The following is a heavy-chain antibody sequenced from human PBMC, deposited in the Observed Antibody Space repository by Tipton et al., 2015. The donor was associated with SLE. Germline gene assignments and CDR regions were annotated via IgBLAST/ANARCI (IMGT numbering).Heavy chain of an antibody. D-gene: IGHD2-21*01. CDR1: GGSIGTYY. J-gene: IGHJ4*02. CDR3: AGATYCGGDCYDL. Sequence: TLSLTCTVSGGSIGTYYWSWIQQPPGKGLEYIGLIHYSGNTNYNPSLKSRVTISVDTSRNQFSLKLSHVTAADTAVYYCAGATYCGGDCYDLWGQGALVTVSS. CDR2: IHYSGNT. V-gene: IGHV4-59*01.